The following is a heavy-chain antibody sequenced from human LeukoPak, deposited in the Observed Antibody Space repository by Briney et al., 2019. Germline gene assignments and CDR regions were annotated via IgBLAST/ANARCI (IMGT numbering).Heavy chain of an antibody. V-gene: IGHV3-53*01. CDR2: IYSGGST. D-gene: IGHD5-12*01. CDR1: GFTVSSNY. CDR3: ARTIKDAFDI. Sequence: PGGTLRLSCAASGFTVSSNYMSWVRQAPGKGLEWVSVIYSGGSTYYADSVKGRFTISRDNSKNTLYLQMNSLRAEDTAVYYCARTIKDAFDIWGQGTMVTVSS. J-gene: IGHJ3*02.